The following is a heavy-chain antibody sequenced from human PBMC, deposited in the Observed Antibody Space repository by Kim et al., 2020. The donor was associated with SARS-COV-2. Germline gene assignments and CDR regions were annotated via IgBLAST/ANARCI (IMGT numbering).Heavy chain of an antibody. J-gene: IGHJ3*02. CDR2: TYYRSKWYN. CDR1: GDSVSSNSIA. Sequence: SPTLSLTCAISGDSVSSNSIACTWIRQSPSRGLEWLGRTYYRSKWYNDYSPSVKGRITISPDTSKNHFSLQLNSVSPEDTAVYYCARGYAFDIWGPGTLVTVSS. V-gene: IGHV6-1*01. CDR3: ARGYAFDI.